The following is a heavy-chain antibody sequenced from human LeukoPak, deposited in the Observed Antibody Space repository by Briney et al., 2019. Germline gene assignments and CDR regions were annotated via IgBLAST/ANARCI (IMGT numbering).Heavy chain of an antibody. CDR3: ARNYDYVWGSYRWISH. CDR1: GGTFSSYA. J-gene: IGHJ4*02. D-gene: IGHD3-16*02. CDR2: IIPIFGTA. V-gene: IGHV1-69*05. Sequence: GSSVKVSCKASGGTFSSYAISWVRQAPGQGLEWMGGIIPIFGTANYAQKFQGRVTMTRDMSTSTVYMELSSLRSEDTAVYYCARNYDYVWGSYRWISHWGQGTLVTVSS.